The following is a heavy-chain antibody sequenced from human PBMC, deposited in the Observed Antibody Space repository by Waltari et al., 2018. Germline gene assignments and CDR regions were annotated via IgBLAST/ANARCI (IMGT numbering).Heavy chain of an antibody. V-gene: IGHV4-4*07. J-gene: IGHJ4*02. CDR1: GGSIGSYY. D-gene: IGHD4-4*01. CDR3: ATYRNRIFDY. Sequence: QVQLQESGPGLVKPAETLSLTCSVSGGSIGSYYWSWIWQPAGRGLEWIGRIHSNGGTKYNPALKSRVTMSVDTSRNQISLRLTSVAAADTAVYYCATYRNRIFDYWGQGTLVAVSS. CDR2: IHSNGGT.